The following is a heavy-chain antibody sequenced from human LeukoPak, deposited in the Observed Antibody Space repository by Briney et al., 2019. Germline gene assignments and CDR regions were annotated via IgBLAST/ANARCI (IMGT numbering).Heavy chain of an antibody. CDR2: IYSGGST. CDR3: ASSKTVTTYYDAFDI. CDR1: GFTVSSNY. Sequence: GGSLRLSCAASGFTVSSNYMSWVRQAPGKGLEWVSVIYSGGSTCYADSVKGRFTISRDNSKNTLYLRMNSLRAEDTAVYYCASSKTVTTYYDAFDIWGQGTMVTVSS. J-gene: IGHJ3*02. D-gene: IGHD4-17*01. V-gene: IGHV3-53*01.